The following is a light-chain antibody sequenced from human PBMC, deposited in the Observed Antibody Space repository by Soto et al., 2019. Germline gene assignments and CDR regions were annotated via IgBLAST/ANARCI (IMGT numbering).Light chain of an antibody. Sequence: SVLTQPASVSGSPGQSITISCTGTSSDVGAYNYVSWYQHHPGKVPKLLIYEVSNRPSGVSNRFSGSKSGNTASLTISGLRAEDEADYYCNSYTSNNTYVFGTGTKVTV. CDR2: EVS. V-gene: IGLV2-14*01. J-gene: IGLJ1*01. CDR1: SSDVGAYNY. CDR3: NSYTSNNTYV.